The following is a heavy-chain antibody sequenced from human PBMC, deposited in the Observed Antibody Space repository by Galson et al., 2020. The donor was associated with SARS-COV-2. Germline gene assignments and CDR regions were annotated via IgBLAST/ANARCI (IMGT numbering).Heavy chain of an antibody. CDR3: ARGLRASGLLLGFDL. CDR2: TYYRSKWNT. Sequence: SQTLSLTCAISGDSVSTNSAAWNWIRQSPSRGLEWLGRTYYRSKWNTDYAISVKSRIIINSDTSKNQFSLHLISVTPEDTAVYYCARGLRASGLLLGFDLWGRGTVVTVSS. V-gene: IGHV6-1*01. J-gene: IGHJ2*01. D-gene: IGHD6-25*01. CDR1: GDSVSTNSAA.